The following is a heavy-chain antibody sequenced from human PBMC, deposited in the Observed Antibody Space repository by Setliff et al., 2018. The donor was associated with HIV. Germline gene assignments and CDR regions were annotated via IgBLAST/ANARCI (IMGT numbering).Heavy chain of an antibody. CDR1: GGSLSDSV. V-gene: IGHV4-34*01. D-gene: IGHD3-10*01. CDR3: ARLSPMLGSFDY. Sequence: SETLSLTCAVYGGSLSDSVWSWIRQTPRQGLEWIGEIQHSGSATYNPSLKSRVTMSLDKSKNQLSLKLSSVTATDTAAYYCARLSPMLGSFDYWGQGTLVTVSS. J-gene: IGHJ4*02. CDR2: IQHSGSA.